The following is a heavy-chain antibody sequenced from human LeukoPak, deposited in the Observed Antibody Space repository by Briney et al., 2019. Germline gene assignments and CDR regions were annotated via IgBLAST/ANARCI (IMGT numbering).Heavy chain of an antibody. D-gene: IGHD1/OR15-1a*01. V-gene: IGHV3-23*01. CDR1: GFAFSNYA. CDR3: ARDSNWNNGGFDY. J-gene: IGHJ4*02. Sequence: GGSLRLSCGASGFAFSNYAMTWVRQAPGKGLEWVSTSSGNGDSTYYGDSVKGRFTISRDNVKNTLHLQMSSLRAENTAIYYCARDSNWNNGGFDYWGQGTLVTVSA. CDR2: SSGNGDST.